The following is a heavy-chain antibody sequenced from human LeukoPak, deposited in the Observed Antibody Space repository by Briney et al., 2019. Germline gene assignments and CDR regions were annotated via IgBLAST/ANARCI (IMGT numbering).Heavy chain of an antibody. Sequence: ASVKVSCKASGYTFTGYYVHWVRQAPGQGLEWMGWINLKSGGTNYAGKFQGRVTMTRDTTTSTAYMDLSRLRSVDTAVYYCARVFEYSSSCVDYWGQGTLVTVSS. V-gene: IGHV1-2*02. CDR1: GYTFTGYY. J-gene: IGHJ4*02. CDR2: INLKSGGT. D-gene: IGHD6-6*01. CDR3: ARVFEYSSSCVDY.